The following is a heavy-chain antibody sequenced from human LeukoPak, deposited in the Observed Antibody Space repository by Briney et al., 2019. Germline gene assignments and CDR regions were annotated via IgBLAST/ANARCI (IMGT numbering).Heavy chain of an antibody. J-gene: IGHJ3*02. CDR1: GFIFSNYA. CDR2: ISAGGGDT. D-gene: IGHD1-14*01. Sequence: GGSLGLSCAASGFIFSNYAMSWVRQAPGKGLEWVSTISAGGGDTDYADSVKGRFTISRDNSKNTLHLQMNSLRAEDTAVYYCAKGNQRAYDAFDIWGQGTMVTVSS. CDR3: AKGNQRAYDAFDI. V-gene: IGHV3-23*01.